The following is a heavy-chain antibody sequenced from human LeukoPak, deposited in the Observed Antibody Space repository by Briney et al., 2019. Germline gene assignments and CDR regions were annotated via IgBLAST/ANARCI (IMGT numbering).Heavy chain of an antibody. Sequence: GGSLRLSCAASGFTFSSYGMHWVRQAPGKGLEWVAVIWYDGSNKYYADSVKGRFTISRDNSKNSLDLQMDSLRAEDTAVYYCARDEAGATGSFDYWGQGAQVTVSS. CDR2: IWYDGSNK. D-gene: IGHD1-26*01. CDR3: ARDEAGATGSFDY. J-gene: IGHJ4*02. CDR1: GFTFSSYG. V-gene: IGHV3-33*01.